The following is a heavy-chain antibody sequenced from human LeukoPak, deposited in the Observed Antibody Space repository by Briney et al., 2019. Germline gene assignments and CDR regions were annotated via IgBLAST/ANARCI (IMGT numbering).Heavy chain of an antibody. Sequence: GGSLRLSCAASGFTFSSYSMTWVRLAPGKGLVWVAAITGSGGSTYYADSVKGRFTISRDNPKNTLYLQMDSLRADDTAVYYCAKYIRATTPYFDYWGQGTLVTVSS. J-gene: IGHJ4*02. CDR2: ITGSGGST. D-gene: IGHD1-7*01. CDR3: AKYIRATTPYFDY. V-gene: IGHV3-23*01. CDR1: GFTFSSYS.